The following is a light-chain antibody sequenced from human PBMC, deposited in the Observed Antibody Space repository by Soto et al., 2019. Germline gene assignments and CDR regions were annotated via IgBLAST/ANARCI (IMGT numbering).Light chain of an antibody. V-gene: IGKV3-20*01. CDR2: GTI. Sequence: EIVLTQSPGTLSLSPGERATLSCSASQSITSSYLAWYQQKPGQAPRLLISGTISRATGIPDRFSGSGSGTDFTLTISRLEPEDFAMYYCQQYGSPLWTFGQGTKVEIK. CDR3: QQYGSPLWT. J-gene: IGKJ1*01. CDR1: QSITSSY.